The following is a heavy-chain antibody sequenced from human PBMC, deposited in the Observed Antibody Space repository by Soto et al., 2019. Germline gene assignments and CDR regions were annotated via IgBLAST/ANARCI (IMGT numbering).Heavy chain of an antibody. V-gene: IGHV4-4*02. CDR1: GGSISSSNW. CDR2: IYHSGNT. CDR3: AGRWGEGRVDY. J-gene: IGHJ4*02. Sequence: QVQLQESGPGLVKPSGTLSLTCAVSGGSISSSNWWSWVRQPPGKGLEWIGEIYHSGNTNYNPSRKSRVTMAVDKSRNHFPLKLSSVTAADTAVYYCAGRWGEGRVDYWGQGTLVTVSS. D-gene: IGHD3-10*01.